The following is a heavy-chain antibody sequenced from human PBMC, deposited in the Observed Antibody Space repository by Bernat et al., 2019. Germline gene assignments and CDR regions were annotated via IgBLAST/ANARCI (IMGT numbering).Heavy chain of an antibody. Sequence: EVQLVESGGGLVKPGGSLRLSCSASGFTFINAWMNWVRQAPGKGLEWVGRIKSKTDGGTTDYATPVTGRFTISRDDSKNTLYLQMNSLKTEDTAVYYCTTAADYDILTGYYLGAFDIWGQGTMVTVSS. J-gene: IGHJ3*02. CDR2: IKSKTDGGTT. V-gene: IGHV3-15*07. D-gene: IGHD3-9*01. CDR3: TTAADYDILTGYYLGAFDI. CDR1: GFTFINAW.